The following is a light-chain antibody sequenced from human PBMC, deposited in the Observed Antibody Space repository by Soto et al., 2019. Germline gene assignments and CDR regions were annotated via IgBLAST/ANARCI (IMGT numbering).Light chain of an antibody. J-gene: IGKJ1*01. Sequence: EIVLTQSPATLSLSPGERATLSCRASQSVSSSYIAWYQQKPGQAPRLLIYGASSRATGIPDRFSGSGSVTDSTVTVSCLQPEDFAVYYCQQYGSSPGTFGQETKVDI. CDR2: GAS. V-gene: IGKV3-20*01. CDR3: QQYGSSPGT. CDR1: QSVSSSY.